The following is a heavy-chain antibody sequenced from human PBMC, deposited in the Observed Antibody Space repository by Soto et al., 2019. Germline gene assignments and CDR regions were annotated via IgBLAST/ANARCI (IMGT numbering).Heavy chain of an antibody. Sequence: GGSLRLSCVGSGVDFSSYAMAWVRQAPGKGLEWVSYISSASSAIYYADSVKGRFTISRDNAKNSLFLQMNSLRAEDTAVYYCARDLMGYAMDVWGQGTTVTVSS. D-gene: IGHD2-8*01. J-gene: IGHJ6*02. CDR2: ISSASSAI. CDR3: ARDLMGYAMDV. V-gene: IGHV3-48*04. CDR1: GVDFSSYA.